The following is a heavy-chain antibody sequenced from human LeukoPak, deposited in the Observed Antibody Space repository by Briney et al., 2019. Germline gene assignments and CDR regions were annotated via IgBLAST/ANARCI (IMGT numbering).Heavy chain of an antibody. V-gene: IGHV4-4*02. CDR3: ERGPRGIVATEPSEYYYYGMDV. CDR1: GGSITRSTW. J-gene: IGHJ6*02. CDR2: IYHSGST. Sequence: SETLSLTSAVSGGSITRSTWWSWVRQPPGKGLEWIGEIYHSGSTNYNPSLKSRVTISVDKSKNQFSLKLNSVTAAVTAVYYCERGPRGIVATEPSEYYYYGMDVWGQGTTVTVSS. D-gene: IGHD5-12*01.